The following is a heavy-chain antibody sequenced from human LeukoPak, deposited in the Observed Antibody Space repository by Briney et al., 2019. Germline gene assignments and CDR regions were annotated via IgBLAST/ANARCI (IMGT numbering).Heavy chain of an antibody. CDR2: ISSSGSTI. Sequence: GGSLRLSCAPSGFTFSSYSMIWVRQAPGKGLEWVSYISSSGSTIYYADSVKGRSTISRDNAKNSLYLQMNSLRAEDTAVYYCAELGITMIGGVWGKGTTVTISS. CDR3: AELGITMIGGV. J-gene: IGHJ6*04. CDR1: GFTFSSYS. V-gene: IGHV3-48*04. D-gene: IGHD3-10*02.